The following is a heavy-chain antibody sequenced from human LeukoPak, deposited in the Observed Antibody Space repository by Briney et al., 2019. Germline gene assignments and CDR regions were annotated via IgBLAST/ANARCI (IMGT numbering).Heavy chain of an antibody. J-gene: IGHJ5*02. V-gene: IGHV1-69*05. D-gene: IGHD3-3*01. CDR2: IIPIFGTA. CDR3: ARTPSTITIFGVVPEGWFDP. CDR1: GGTFSSYA. Sequence: ASEKVSCKASGGTFSSYAISWVRQAPGQGLEWMGGIIPIFGTANYAQKFQGRVTITTDESTSTAYMELSSLRSEDTAVYYCARTPSTITIFGVVPEGWFDPWGQGTLVTVSS.